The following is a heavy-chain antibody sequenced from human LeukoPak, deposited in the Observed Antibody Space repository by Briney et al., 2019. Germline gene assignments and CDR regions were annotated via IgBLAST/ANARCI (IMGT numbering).Heavy chain of an antibody. CDR1: GGSFSGYY. J-gene: IGHJ5*02. CDR2: INHSGST. V-gene: IGHV4-34*09. CDR3: ARGARPRWFDP. Sequence: SETLSLTCAVYGGSFSGYYWSWIRQPPGKGLEWIGEINHSGSTNYNPSLKSRVTISVDTSKNQFSLKLSSVTAADTAVYYCARGARPRWFDPWGQGTLVTVSS. D-gene: IGHD6-6*01.